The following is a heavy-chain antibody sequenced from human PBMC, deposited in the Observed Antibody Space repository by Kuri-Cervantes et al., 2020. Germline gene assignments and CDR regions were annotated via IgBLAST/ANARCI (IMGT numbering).Heavy chain of an antibody. CDR3: ARDIGYQAAPVFQH. Sequence: ETLSLTCAASGFTFSNYNMNWFRQAPGKGLEWVSAISGSGGSTYYADSVKGRFTISRDNSKNTLYLQMNSLRAEDTAVYYCARDIGYQAAPVFQHWGQGTLVTVSS. CDR2: ISGSGGST. CDR1: GFTFSNYN. J-gene: IGHJ1*01. D-gene: IGHD3-22*01. V-gene: IGHV3-23*01.